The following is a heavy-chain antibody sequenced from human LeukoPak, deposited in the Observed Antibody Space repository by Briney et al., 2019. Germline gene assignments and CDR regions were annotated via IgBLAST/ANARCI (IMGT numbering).Heavy chain of an antibody. V-gene: IGHV4-4*07. CDR3: ARDSLSGASTYYYYYMDV. Sequence: PSETLSLTCAVCGESLSNYYWSWIRQPAGKGLEWIGRIYTSGSTNYNPSLKSRVTISVDTSKNQFSLKLSSVTAADTAVYYCARDSLSGASTYYYYYMDVWGKGTTVTISS. CDR1: GESLSNYY. CDR2: IYTSGST. J-gene: IGHJ6*03. D-gene: IGHD2/OR15-2a*01.